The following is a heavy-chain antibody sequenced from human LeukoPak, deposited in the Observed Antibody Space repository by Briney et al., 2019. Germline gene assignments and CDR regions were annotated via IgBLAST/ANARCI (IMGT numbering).Heavy chain of an antibody. CDR2: IYTGGGT. CDR3: AHYDFWSGHALDI. V-gene: IGHV3-66*01. D-gene: IGHD3-3*01. J-gene: IGHJ3*02. Sequence: GGSLRLSCAASESIVSGNYMTWVRQAPGKGLEWLSVIYTGGGTYYSDSVKGRFTISRDTSKTTVYLQMNSLRGDDTAIYYCAHYDFWSGHALDIWGQGTMVTVSS. CDR1: ESIVSGNY.